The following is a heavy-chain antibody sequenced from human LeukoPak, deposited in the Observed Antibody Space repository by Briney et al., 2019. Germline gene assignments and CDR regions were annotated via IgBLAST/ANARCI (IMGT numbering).Heavy chain of an antibody. CDR2: ITWNSDDI. V-gene: IGHV3-9*01. Sequence: GGSLRLSCAASGFNFDNYAMHWVRQTPGKGLEWVSGITWNSDDIGYADSVEGRFTISRDNAKNSLYLQMNSLRAEDTALYYCAKDISYYYDSSGFDDWGQGTLVTVSS. CDR3: AKDISYYYDSSGFDD. J-gene: IGHJ4*02. CDR1: GFNFDNYA. D-gene: IGHD3-22*01.